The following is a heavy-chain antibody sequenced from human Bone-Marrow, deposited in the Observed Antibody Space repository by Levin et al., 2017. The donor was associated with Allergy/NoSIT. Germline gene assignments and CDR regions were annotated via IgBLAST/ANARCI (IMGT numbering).Heavy chain of an antibody. J-gene: IGHJ5*02. D-gene: IGHD3-3*01. CDR1: GGSINDYY. CDR2: IFYSGST. V-gene: IGHV4-59*01. Sequence: SETLSLTCTVSGGSINDYYWSWIRQPPGKGLEWIGYIFYSGSTNYNPSLKSRLPISVDMSKRQFSLKLSSVTAADTAVYYCAGVTMGWFDPWGQGTLVTVSS. CDR3: AGVTMGWFDP.